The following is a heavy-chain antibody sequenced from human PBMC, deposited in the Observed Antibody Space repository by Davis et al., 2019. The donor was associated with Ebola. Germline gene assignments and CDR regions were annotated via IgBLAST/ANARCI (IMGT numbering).Heavy chain of an antibody. D-gene: IGHD3-3*01. V-gene: IGHV3-21*01. Sequence: GESLKISCAASGFTFSSYSMNWVRQAPGKGLEWVSSISSSSSYIYYADSVKGRFTISRDNSKNTLYLQMNSLRAEDTAVYYCARGTVTIFGLDYWGQGTLVTVSS. J-gene: IGHJ4*02. CDR1: GFTFSSYS. CDR2: ISSSSSYI. CDR3: ARGTVTIFGLDY.